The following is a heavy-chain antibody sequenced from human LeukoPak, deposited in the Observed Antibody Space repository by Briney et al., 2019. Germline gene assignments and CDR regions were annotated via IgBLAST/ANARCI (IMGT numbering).Heavy chain of an antibody. CDR2: IKQDGSEK. J-gene: IGHJ4*02. CDR1: GFTFSSYW. V-gene: IGHV3-7*03. Sequence: GGSLRLSCAASGFTFSSYWMSWVRQAPGKGLEWVANIKQDGSEKYYVDSVKGRFTISRDNAKNSLYLQMNSLRAEDTALYYCARSFIAVAGPLDYWGQGTLVTVSS. D-gene: IGHD6-19*01. CDR3: ARSFIAVAGPLDY.